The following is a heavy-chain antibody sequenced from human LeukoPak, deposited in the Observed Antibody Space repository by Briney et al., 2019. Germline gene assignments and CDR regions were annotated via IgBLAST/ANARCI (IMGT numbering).Heavy chain of an antibody. CDR2: ISTSGSTT. Sequence: PGRSLRLSCAASGFTFSNYGMHWVRQAPGKGLEWVAYISTSGSTTYYAESVKGRFTISRDNAKNSLYLQMNSLRVEDTAVYYCARDIPGMDVWGQGTTVTVSS. CDR3: ARDIPGMDV. CDR1: GFTFSNYG. D-gene: IGHD2-21*01. J-gene: IGHJ6*02. V-gene: IGHV3-48*04.